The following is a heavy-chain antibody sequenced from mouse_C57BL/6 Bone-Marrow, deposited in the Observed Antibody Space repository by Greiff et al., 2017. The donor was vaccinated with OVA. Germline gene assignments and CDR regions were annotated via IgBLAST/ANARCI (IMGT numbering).Heavy chain of an antibody. D-gene: IGHD3-2*01. CDR2: IYPGDGDT. CDR3: ARGETALLSFDV. V-gene: IGHV1-82*01. J-gene: IGHJ1*03. CDR1: GYAFSSSW. Sequence: QVQLQQSGPELVKLGASVKISCKASGYAFSSSWMNWVKQRPGKGLEWIGRIYPGDGDTNYNGKFKGKATLTADKSSSTAYMQLSSLTSEDSAVYFCARGETALLSFDVWGTGTTVTVSS.